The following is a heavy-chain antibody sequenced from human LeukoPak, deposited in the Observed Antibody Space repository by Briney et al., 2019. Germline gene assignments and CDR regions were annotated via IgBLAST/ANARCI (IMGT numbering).Heavy chain of an antibody. J-gene: IGHJ4*02. Sequence: GSLRLSCAASGFTFSTYAMTWVRQAPGKGLEWVSGISGSGTNPFYADSVRGRFTISRDNSKNTLYLQMDSLRAEDTAVYFCAKDASNGVYAHWGQGTLVTVSS. D-gene: IGHD5/OR15-5a*01. V-gene: IGHV3-23*01. CDR1: GFTFSTYA. CDR2: ISGSGTNP. CDR3: AKDASNGVYAH.